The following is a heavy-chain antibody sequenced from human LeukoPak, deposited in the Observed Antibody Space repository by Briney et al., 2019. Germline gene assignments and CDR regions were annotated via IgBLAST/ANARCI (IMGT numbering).Heavy chain of an antibody. V-gene: IGHV1-46*01. Sequence: GASGKVSGKASGSTFTSYYMHWGRQAPGQGLEWMGIINPSGGSTSYEQTFQGRVTMTRATSTSTVYMELSSLRSEDTAVYYCARDPDIAAAGCFDYWGQGTLVTVSS. CDR1: GSTFTSYY. CDR3: ARDPDIAAAGCFDY. CDR2: INPSGGST. J-gene: IGHJ4*02. D-gene: IGHD6-13*01.